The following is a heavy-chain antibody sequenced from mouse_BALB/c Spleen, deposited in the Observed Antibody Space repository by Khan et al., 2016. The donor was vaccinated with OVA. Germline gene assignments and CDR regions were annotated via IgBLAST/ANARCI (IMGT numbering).Heavy chain of an antibody. CDR3: ARGEVRFAY. CDR2: IDPENGNT. CDR1: GFNIKDYY. Sequence: EVQLKQSGAEFVRPGALVKLSCKASGFNIKDYYMHWVKQRPEQGLEWIGWIDPENGNTIYDPKFQDKASITADTSSNTAYLQLSSLTSEDTAVYYCARGEVRFAYWGQGTLVTDSA. J-gene: IGHJ3*01. V-gene: IGHV14-1*02. D-gene: IGHD2-14*01.